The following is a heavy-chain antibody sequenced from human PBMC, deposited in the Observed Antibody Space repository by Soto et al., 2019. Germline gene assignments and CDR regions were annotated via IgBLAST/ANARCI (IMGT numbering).Heavy chain of an antibody. Sequence: SETLSLTCTVSGGSISSYYWSWIRQPPGKGLEWIGYIYYSGSTNYNPSLKSRVTISVDTPKNQFSLRLTSVTAADTAVYYCARVRDWFDPWGQGTLVTVSS. D-gene: IGHD3-3*01. CDR1: GGSISSYY. V-gene: IGHV4-59*12. CDR3: ARVRDWFDP. J-gene: IGHJ5*02. CDR2: IYYSGST.